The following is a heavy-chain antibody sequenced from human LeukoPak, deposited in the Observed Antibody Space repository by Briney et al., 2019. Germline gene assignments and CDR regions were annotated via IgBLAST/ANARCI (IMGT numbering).Heavy chain of an antibody. J-gene: IGHJ5*02. CDR2: INHSGST. CDR1: GGSFSGYY. V-gene: IGHV4-34*01. CDR3: ARGPNWFDP. Sequence: SETLSLTCAVYGGSFSGYYWSWIRQPPGKGLEWIGEINHSGSTNYNPSLKSRVTISVDTSKDQFSLKLSSVTAADTAVYYCARGPNWFDPWGQGTLVTVSS.